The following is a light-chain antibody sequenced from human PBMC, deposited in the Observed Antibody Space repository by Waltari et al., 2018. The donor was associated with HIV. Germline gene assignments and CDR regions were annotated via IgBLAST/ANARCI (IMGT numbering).Light chain of an antibody. CDR2: EVN. J-gene: IGLJ1*01. CDR1: RSHVGGYNS. Sequence: QSALTQPASVSGSPGQSITLSCSGTRSHVGGYNSVSWYQQRPGKAPKLIIDEVNSRPSGLSDRFSGSKSGNTASLTISGLQVEDEADYYCSSYTTTYTYVFGSGTKVTVL. CDR3: SSYTTTYTYV. V-gene: IGLV2-14*03.